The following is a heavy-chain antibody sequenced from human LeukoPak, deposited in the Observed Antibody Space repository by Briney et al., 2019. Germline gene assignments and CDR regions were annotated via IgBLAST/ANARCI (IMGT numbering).Heavy chain of an antibody. CDR2: XXXXGSNK. Sequence: PGRSLRLSCAASGFTFSSYAMHWVRQAPGKXXXXXXXXXXXGSNKYYADSVKGRFTISRDNSKNTLYLQMNSPRAEDTAVYYCARDPLAYCGGDCYSFDYWGQGTLVTVSS. V-gene: IGHV3-30-3*01. J-gene: IGHJ4*02. CDR1: GFTFSSYA. D-gene: IGHD2-21*02. CDR3: ARDPLAYCGGDCYSFDY.